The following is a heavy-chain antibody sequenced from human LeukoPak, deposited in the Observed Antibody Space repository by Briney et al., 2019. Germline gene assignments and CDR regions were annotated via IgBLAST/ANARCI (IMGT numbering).Heavy chain of an antibody. D-gene: IGHD6-19*01. J-gene: IGHJ5*02. CDR3: AREESRGGWYAGWFDP. Sequence: SVKVSCKASGGTFSSYAIRWVRQAPGQGLEWMGGIIPIFGTANYAQKFQGRVTITADESTSTAYMELSSLRSEDTAVYYCAREESRGGWYAGWFDPWGQGTLVTVSS. CDR2: IIPIFGTA. CDR1: GGTFSSYA. V-gene: IGHV1-69*13.